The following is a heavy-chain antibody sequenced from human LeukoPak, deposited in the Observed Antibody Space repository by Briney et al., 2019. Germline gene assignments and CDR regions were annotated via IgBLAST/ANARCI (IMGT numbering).Heavy chain of an antibody. D-gene: IGHD3-10*01. J-gene: IGHJ4*02. Sequence: ASVKVSCKASGYTFTGYYMHWVRQALGQGLEWMGWINPNSGGTNYAQKFQGRVTMTRDTSISTAYMELSRLRSDDTAVYYCARTPPMVRGVISLFDYWGQGTLVTVSS. CDR3: ARTPPMVRGVISLFDY. V-gene: IGHV1-2*02. CDR2: INPNSGGT. CDR1: GYTFTGYY.